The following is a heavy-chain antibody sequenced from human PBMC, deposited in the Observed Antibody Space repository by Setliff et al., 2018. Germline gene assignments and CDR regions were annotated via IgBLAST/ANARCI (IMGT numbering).Heavy chain of an antibody. CDR3: ARWRVRDSGYYPRLSYMDV. CDR1: GSSFSSYS. V-gene: IGHV4-59*08. CDR2: KYYSGST. Sequence: SETLSLTCTVSGSSFSSYSWSWIRQPPGKGLEWIGYKYYSGSTNPNPSLKSRVTISVDTSKNQFSLKLSSVTAADTAVYYCARWRVRDSGYYPRLSYMDVWGKGTTVTVSS. D-gene: IGHD3-22*01. J-gene: IGHJ6*03.